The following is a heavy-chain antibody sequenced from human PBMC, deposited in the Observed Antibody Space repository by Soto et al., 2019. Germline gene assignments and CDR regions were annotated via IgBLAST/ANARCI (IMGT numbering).Heavy chain of an antibody. CDR1: GFTFSSYG. CDR2: ISYDGSNK. CDR3: AKESCSSNSCKGHSGFDP. D-gene: IGHD2-2*01. J-gene: IGHJ5*02. Sequence: LRLSCAASGFTFSSYGMHWVRQAPGKGLDWVAVISYDGSNKYYADSVKGRFTISRDNSKNTLYLQMNSLRAEDTAVYYCAKESCSSNSCKGHSGFDPWGQGTLVTVSS. V-gene: IGHV3-30*18.